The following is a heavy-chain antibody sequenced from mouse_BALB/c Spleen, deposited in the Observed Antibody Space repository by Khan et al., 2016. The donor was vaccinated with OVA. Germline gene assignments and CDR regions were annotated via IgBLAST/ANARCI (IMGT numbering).Heavy chain of an antibody. Sequence: EVQLVESGPGLVKPSQSLSLTCTVTGYSITSDYAWNWIRQFPGNKLEWMGYISYSGNIHYNPSLKSRISITRDTSKNQFFLQLNSVTTEDTATYYCARIYGGDFDYGGQGTTLTVSS. CDR2: ISYSGNI. CDR1: GYSITSDYA. J-gene: IGHJ2*01. CDR3: ARIYGGDFDY. D-gene: IGHD1-1*01. V-gene: IGHV3-2*02.